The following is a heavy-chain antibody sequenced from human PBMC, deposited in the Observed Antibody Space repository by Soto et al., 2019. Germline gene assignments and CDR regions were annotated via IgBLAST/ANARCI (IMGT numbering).Heavy chain of an antibody. CDR3: TKGCSSWSNGDSVDW. CDR2: MSNDGSHT. J-gene: IGHJ4*02. CDR1: GFTFSSNG. V-gene: IGHV3-30*18. Sequence: QVQLVESGGGVVQPGRSLRLSCAASGFTFSSNGMHWVRQAPGKGLEWVAVMSNDGSHTSYADSAKGRVTISRDNSKNTLYLQMNSLRAEVSGIYYCTKGCSSWSNGDSVDWWGQRARVTVSS. D-gene: IGHD2-2*01.